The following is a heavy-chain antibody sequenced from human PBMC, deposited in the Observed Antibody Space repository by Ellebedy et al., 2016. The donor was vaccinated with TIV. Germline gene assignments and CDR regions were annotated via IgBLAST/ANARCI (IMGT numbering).Heavy chain of an antibody. Sequence: GGSLRLSCAASGFTFSSYSMNWVRQAPGKGLEWVSYISSSSSTIYYADSVKGRFTISRDNAKNSLYLQMNSLRDEGTAVYYCAKDGQLWFGADYYFDYWGQGTLVTVSS. CDR1: GFTFSSYS. CDR3: AKDGQLWFGADYYFDY. D-gene: IGHD3-10*01. J-gene: IGHJ4*02. CDR2: ISSSSSTI. V-gene: IGHV3-48*02.